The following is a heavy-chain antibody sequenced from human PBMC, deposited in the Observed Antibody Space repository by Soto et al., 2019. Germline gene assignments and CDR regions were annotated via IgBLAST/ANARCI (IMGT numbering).Heavy chain of an antibody. V-gene: IGHV3-7*01. CDR2: INQNGSII. CDR3: ATLHDTGD. D-gene: IGHD3-10*01. Sequence: EVQLVESGGGLVQPGGSLRLSCSASAFTFKNYWISWVRQAPGKGLEWVANINQNGSIIYYVDSVKGRFTISRDNAKNSLYLQMNSLRVDDTAIYYCATLHDTGDWGRGTLVTVSS. J-gene: IGHJ4*02. CDR1: AFTFKNYW.